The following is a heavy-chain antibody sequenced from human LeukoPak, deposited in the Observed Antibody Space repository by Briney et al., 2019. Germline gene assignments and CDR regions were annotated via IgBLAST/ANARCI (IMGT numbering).Heavy chain of an antibody. D-gene: IGHD3-10*01. CDR1: GFTFSSYG. CDR3: AKDSRLVRGVPRGYFDY. V-gene: IGHV3-30*02. Sequence: GGSLRLSCAASGFTFSSYGMHWVRQAPGKGLEWVAVIWYDGSNKYYADSVKGRFTISRDNSKNTLYLQMNSLRAEDTAVYYCAKDSRLVRGVPRGYFDYWGQGTLVTVSS. J-gene: IGHJ4*02. CDR2: IWYDGSNK.